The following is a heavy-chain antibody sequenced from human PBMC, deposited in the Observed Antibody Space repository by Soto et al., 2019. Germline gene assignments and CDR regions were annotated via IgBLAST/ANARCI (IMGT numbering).Heavy chain of an antibody. CDR1: GYTFTSYG. V-gene: IGHV1-18*01. D-gene: IGHD6-19*01. CDR2: ISAYNGNT. J-gene: IGHJ6*02. CDR3: ARVQYSSGWYSAPEYYYYYGMDV. Sequence: QVQLVQSGAEVKKPGASVKVSCKASGYTFTSYGISWVRQAPGQGLEWMGWISAYNGNTNYAQKLQGRVTMTTDTSTSTAYMELRSLRSDDTAVYYCARVQYSSGWYSAPEYYYYYGMDVWGQGTTVTVSS.